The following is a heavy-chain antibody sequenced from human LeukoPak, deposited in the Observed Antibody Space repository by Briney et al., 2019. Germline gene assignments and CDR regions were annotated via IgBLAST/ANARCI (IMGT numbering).Heavy chain of an antibody. CDR1: GFTFSGDW. Sequence: GGSLRLSCAVSGFTFSGDWMHWVRQAPGKGLVWVARIRSDGTITSYADSVKGRFTISRDNAKNTLYLQMNSLRAEDTAVYYCARDIEDGVSWGQGTLVTVSS. J-gene: IGHJ5*02. CDR2: IRSDGTIT. D-gene: IGHD5-24*01. CDR3: ARDIEDGVS. V-gene: IGHV3-74*01.